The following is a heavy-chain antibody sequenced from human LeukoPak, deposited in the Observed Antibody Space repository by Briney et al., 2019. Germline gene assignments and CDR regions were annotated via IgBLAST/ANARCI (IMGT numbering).Heavy chain of an antibody. V-gene: IGHV4-30-4*01. CDR3: ARGVVATRDFDP. J-gene: IGHJ5*02. CDR2: IYYSGST. CDR1: GGSISSGDYY. D-gene: IGHD5-12*01. Sequence: SETLSLTCTVSGGSISSGDYYWSWIRQPPGKGLEWIGSIYYSGSTYYNPSLKSRVTISVDTSKNPFSLKLSSVTAADTAVYYCARGVVATRDFDPWGQGTLVTVSS.